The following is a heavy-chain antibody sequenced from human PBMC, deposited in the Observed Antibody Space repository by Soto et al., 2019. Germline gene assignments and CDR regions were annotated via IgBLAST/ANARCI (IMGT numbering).Heavy chain of an antibody. CDR1: GYTFTGYW. CDR3: ARGGVSTRTFDY. CDR2: IYPSDYDT. V-gene: IGHV5-51*01. D-gene: IGHD3-3*01. J-gene: IGHJ4*02. Sequence: ESLTSSCQRCGYTFTGYWIAGLRTMPGKGLELMGIIYPSDYDTRYRPSFQGQVTISADKSISSAYLKWSSLRASDTAMYYCARGGVSTRTFDYWGQGTPVTVSS.